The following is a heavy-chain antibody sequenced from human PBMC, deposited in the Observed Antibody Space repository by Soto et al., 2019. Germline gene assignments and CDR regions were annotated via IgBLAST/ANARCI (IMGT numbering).Heavy chain of an antibody. CDR1: GGTFSSYA. V-gene: IGHV1-69*01. CDR2: IIPIFGTA. CDR3: ASSLSLKSIAARMGPFDY. J-gene: IGHJ4*02. D-gene: IGHD6-6*01. Sequence: QVQLVQSGAEVKKPGSSVKVSCKASGGTFSSYAISWVRQAPGQGLEWMGGIIPIFGTANYAQKFQGSVTITADESTSTAYMELSSLRSEDTAVYYCASSLSLKSIAARMGPFDYWGQGTLVTVSS.